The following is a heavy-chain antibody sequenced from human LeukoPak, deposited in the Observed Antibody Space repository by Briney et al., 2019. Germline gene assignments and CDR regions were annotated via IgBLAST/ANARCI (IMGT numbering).Heavy chain of an antibody. CDR3: AKSPVGATIDY. V-gene: IGHV3-30*02. D-gene: IGHD1-26*01. CDR2: IRYDGSNK. CDR1: GFTFSSYG. Sequence: GGSLRLSCAASGFTFSSYGMHWVRQAPGKGLEWLAFIRYDGSNKYYADSVKGRFTISRDNSKNTLCLQMNSLRAEDTAVYYCAKSPVGATIDYWGQGTLVTVSS. J-gene: IGHJ4*02.